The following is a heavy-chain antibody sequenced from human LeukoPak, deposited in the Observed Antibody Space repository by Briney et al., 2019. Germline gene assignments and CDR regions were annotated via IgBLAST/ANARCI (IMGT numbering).Heavy chain of an antibody. CDR3: AGQNIPTPHDY. Sequence: SETLSLTCTVSGGSISSYYWSWIRQPPGEGLEWIAYFSHSGSTFYNPSLKSRVTISLDTSKNQFSLNLRSVTAADTAVYYCAGQNIPTPHDYWGQGTQVTVPS. J-gene: IGHJ4*02. CDR2: FSHSGST. CDR1: GGSISSYY. D-gene: IGHD2-2*02. V-gene: IGHV4-59*04.